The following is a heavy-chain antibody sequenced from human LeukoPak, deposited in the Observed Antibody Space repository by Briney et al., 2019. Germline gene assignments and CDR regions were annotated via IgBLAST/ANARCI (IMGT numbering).Heavy chain of an antibody. J-gene: IGHJ4*02. CDR3: AKGPLIAVAGATWEY. V-gene: IGHV3-53*01. CDR1: GFTVSSNY. D-gene: IGHD6-19*01. Sequence: PGGSLRFSCAASGFTVSSNYMSWVRQAPGKGLEWVSVIYSGGSTYYADSVKGRFTISRDNSKNTLYLQMNSLRAEDTAVYYCAKGPLIAVAGATWEYWGQGTLVTVSS. CDR2: IYSGGST.